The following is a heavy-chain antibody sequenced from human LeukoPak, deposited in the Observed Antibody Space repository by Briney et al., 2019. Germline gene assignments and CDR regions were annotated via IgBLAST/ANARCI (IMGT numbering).Heavy chain of an antibody. D-gene: IGHD2-15*01. CDR3: ARYCNGGSCYAYDAFDM. CDR2: ISPYNGNT. V-gene: IGHV1-18*04. Sequence: ASVKVSCKASGYTFTTYDINWVRQAPGQGLEWMGWISPYNGNTIYPQKLQGRVTMTTDTSTSTAYMELRSLRSDDTAVYYCARYCNGGSCYAYDAFDMWGQGTMVTVSS. J-gene: IGHJ3*02. CDR1: GYTFTTYD.